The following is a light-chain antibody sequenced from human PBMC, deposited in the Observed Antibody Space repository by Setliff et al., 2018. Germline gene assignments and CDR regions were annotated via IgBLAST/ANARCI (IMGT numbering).Light chain of an antibody. J-gene: IGLJ1*01. CDR3: NAYASDTTDV. CDR1: SSDVGSYDL. Sequence: QSALTQPAPVSGSPGQSITISCSGTSSDVGSYDLVSWYQQHPGKAPKLIIYGVSDRPSGVSSRFSGSKSGNTAYLTISGLQTEDEAEYYCNAYASDTTDVFGSGTKVTVL. CDR2: GVS. V-gene: IGLV2-14*03.